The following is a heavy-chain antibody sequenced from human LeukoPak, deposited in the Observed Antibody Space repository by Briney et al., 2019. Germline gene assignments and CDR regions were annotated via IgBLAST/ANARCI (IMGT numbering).Heavy chain of an antibody. CDR1: GFTFSSYA. CDR2: TSSNGGST. Sequence: GGSLRLSCAASGFTFSSYAMHWVRQAPGKGLEYVSATSSNGGSTYYANSVKGRFTISRDNSKDTLYLQMGSLRAEDMAVYYCARESAGGSGWFVYWGQGTLVTVSS. D-gene: IGHD6-19*01. J-gene: IGHJ4*02. V-gene: IGHV3-64*01. CDR3: ARESAGGSGWFVY.